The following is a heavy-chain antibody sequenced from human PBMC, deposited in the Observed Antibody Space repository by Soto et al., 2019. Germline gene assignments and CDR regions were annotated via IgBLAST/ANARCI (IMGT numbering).Heavy chain of an antibody. CDR3: AKEFSSNYYVSIFHD. D-gene: IGHD3-10*02. CDR1: GFTFSSYA. J-gene: IGHJ4*02. V-gene: IGHV3-23*01. CDR2: IYGSGGKT. Sequence: GGSLRLSCAASGFTFSSYAMTWVRQAPGKGLEWVSSIYGSGGKTFYARSVQGRFTISRDNFKNTLYLQMNSLRAEDTAVYYCAKEFSSNYYVSIFHDWGQGTLVTVSS.